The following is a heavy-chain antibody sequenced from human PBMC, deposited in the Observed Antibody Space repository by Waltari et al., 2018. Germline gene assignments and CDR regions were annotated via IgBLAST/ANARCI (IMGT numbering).Heavy chain of an antibody. J-gene: IGHJ4*02. D-gene: IGHD3-10*01. Sequence: EVQLLESGGGLVQPGRSLRLSCAASGFTFSSYAMSWVRQAPGKGLEWVSVIYSGGSSTYYADSVKGRFTISRDNSKNTLYLQMNSLRAEDTAVYYCAKGVLDYYGSGVDYWGQGTLVTVSP. CDR1: GFTFSSYA. CDR3: AKGVLDYYGSGVDY. CDR2: IYSGGSST. V-gene: IGHV3-23*03.